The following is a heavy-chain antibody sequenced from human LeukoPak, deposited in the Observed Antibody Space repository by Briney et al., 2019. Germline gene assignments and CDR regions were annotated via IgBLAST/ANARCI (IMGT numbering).Heavy chain of an antibody. CDR1: GFTFDDYV. CDR3: AKDLGPNYYYSMDV. V-gene: IGHV3-43*01. Sequence: AGGSLRLSCAASGFTFDDYVMHWVRQVPGKGLEWVSLISWEGGSTFYADSVRGRFTISRDNSKNSLYLQMNSLRTEDTALYYCAKDLGPNYYYSMDVWGQGTTVTVSS. CDR2: ISWEGGST. D-gene: IGHD7-27*01. J-gene: IGHJ6*02.